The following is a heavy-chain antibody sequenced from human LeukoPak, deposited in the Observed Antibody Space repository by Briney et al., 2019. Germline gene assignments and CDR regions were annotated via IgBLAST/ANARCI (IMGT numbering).Heavy chain of an antibody. CDR1: GGSISSYY. V-gene: IGHV4-59*01. D-gene: IGHD6-19*01. CDR2: IYYSGST. Sequence: PSETLSLTCTVSGGSISSYYWSWIRQPPGKGLEWIGYIYYSGSTNYNPSLKSRVTISVDTSKNQFSLKLSSVTAADTAVYYCARDHMGAVAGMGRAFDIWGQGTMVTVSS. CDR3: ARDHMGAVAGMGRAFDI. J-gene: IGHJ3*02.